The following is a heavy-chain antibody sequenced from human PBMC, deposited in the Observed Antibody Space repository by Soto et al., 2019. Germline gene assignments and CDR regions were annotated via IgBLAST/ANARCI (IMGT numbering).Heavy chain of an antibody. CDR3: ARHSCSDTSCYIHFDY. J-gene: IGHJ4*02. CDR2: ISYSGST. Sequence: QVQLQESGPGLVKPSETLSLSCTVSDDSISSYYWSWIRQPPGKGLEWIGYISYSGSTNYNPSLNSRVTLSVDTFKNQFSLKLSSVTAADTAVYYCARHSCSDTSCYIHFDYRGQGTLVTVSS. CDR1: DDSISSYY. V-gene: IGHV4-59*08. D-gene: IGHD2-2*02.